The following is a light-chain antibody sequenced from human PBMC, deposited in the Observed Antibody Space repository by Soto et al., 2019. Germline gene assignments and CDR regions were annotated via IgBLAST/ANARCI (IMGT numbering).Light chain of an antibody. CDR3: QQYKTYSM. Sequence: DIQMTQSPSTLSASVGDRVTLTCRASQSISSWLAWYQQKPGKAPNLLIYDASSLEGGVPSRFSGSGSGTEFTLTISSLQPDDFATYYCQQYKTYSMFGQGTKVEIK. CDR2: DAS. CDR1: QSISSW. J-gene: IGKJ1*01. V-gene: IGKV1-5*01.